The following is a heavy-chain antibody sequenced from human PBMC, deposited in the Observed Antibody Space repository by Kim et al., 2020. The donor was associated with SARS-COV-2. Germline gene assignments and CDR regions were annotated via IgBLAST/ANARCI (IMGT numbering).Heavy chain of an antibody. D-gene: IGHD2-2*01. Sequence: VAVIWYDGSNKYYADSVKGRFTTSRDNSKSTLYLQMNSLGAEDTAVYYCARPLEYCSSTSCYSYWYFDLWGRGTLVTVSS. V-gene: IGHV3-33*01. CDR2: IWYDGSNK. J-gene: IGHJ2*01. CDR3: ARPLEYCSSTSCYSYWYFDL.